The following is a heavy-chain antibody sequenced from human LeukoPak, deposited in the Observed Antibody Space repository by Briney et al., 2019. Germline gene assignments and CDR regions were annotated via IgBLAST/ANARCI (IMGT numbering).Heavy chain of an antibody. CDR1: GYTFTGYY. Sequence: ASVKVSCKASGYTFTGYYMHWVRQAPGQGLEWMGWINPNSGGTNYAQQFQGRVTMTRNTSISTAYMELSSLRSDDTAVYYCARGSGFYDSSGYYYFDYWGQGTLITVSS. V-gene: IGHV1-2*02. CDR3: ARGSGFYDSSGYYYFDY. J-gene: IGHJ4*02. CDR2: INPNSGGT. D-gene: IGHD3-22*01.